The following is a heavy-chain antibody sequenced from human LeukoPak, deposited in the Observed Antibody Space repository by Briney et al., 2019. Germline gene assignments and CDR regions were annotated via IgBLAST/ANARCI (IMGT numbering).Heavy chain of an antibody. V-gene: IGHV4-39*01. Sequence: SETLSLTCTVSGDSITRNTYYWVWVRQTPGKGLEWIGSINYSGRTFYSSSLKSRATISVDTFRNQFSLKVTSVTAADTAVYSCARLSTSDTDGNYFDFWGQGTLVTVSS. CDR3: ARLSTSDTDGNYFDF. CDR1: GDSITRNTYY. D-gene: IGHD1-1*01. J-gene: IGHJ4*02. CDR2: INYSGRT.